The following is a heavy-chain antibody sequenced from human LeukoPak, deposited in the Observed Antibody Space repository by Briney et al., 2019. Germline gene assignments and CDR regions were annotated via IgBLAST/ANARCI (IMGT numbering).Heavy chain of an antibody. V-gene: IGHV3-30*18. Sequence: PGRSLRLSCAASGFTFSSYGMHWVRQAPGKGLEWVAVISYDGSIEYYADSVKSRFSISGDNSKNTLYLQMNSLRAEDTALYYCAKGISSGYFDYWGQGTLVTVSS. CDR1: GFTFSSYG. J-gene: IGHJ4*02. CDR3: AKGISSGYFDY. D-gene: IGHD3-22*01. CDR2: ISYDGSIE.